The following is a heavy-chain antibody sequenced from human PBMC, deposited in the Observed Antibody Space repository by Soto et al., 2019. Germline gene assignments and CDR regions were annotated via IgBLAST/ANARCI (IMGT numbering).Heavy chain of an antibody. CDR2: IYYSGSA. Sequence: SETLSLTCTVSGGSISGDYYWNWIRQPPGKDLEWIGYIYYSGSAYYNPSLQSRVGMSVDTSENQFALQLTSVTAADTAVYFCARALKHYYYDSNPYYYFAYWGQGTLVTVSS. CDR3: ARALKHYYYDSNPYYYFAY. D-gene: IGHD3-22*01. CDR1: GGSISGDYY. J-gene: IGHJ4*02. V-gene: IGHV4-30-4*01.